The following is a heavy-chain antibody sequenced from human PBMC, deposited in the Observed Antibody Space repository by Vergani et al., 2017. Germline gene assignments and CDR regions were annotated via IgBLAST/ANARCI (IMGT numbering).Heavy chain of an antibody. CDR1: GFTFNHYA. CDR2: ISGSGGST. J-gene: IGHJ5*01. CDR3: AKGGWNYWFDS. D-gene: IGHD1-1*01. Sequence: VHLVESGGGVVQPGRSLRLSCVVSGFTFNHYAMNWVRQAPGKELEWVSGISGSGGSTYYAGSVKGRFTISRDNSKSTLYLQMNSLRAEDTAIYYCAKGGWNYWFDSWGQGTLVIVS. V-gene: IGHV3-23*04.